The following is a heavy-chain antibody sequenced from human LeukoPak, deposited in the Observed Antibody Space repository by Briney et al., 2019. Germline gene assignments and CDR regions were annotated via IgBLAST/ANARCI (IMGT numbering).Heavy chain of an antibody. V-gene: IGHV4-59*08. Sequence: PSETLSLTCTVSGGSISSYYWSWIRQPPGKGLEWIGYIYYSGSTNYNPSLKSRVTISVDTSKNQFSLKLSSVTAADTAVYYCARHSEDTAMASDYWGQGTLVTVSS. CDR2: IYYSGST. J-gene: IGHJ4*02. CDR1: GGSISSYY. D-gene: IGHD5-18*01. CDR3: ARHSEDTAMASDY.